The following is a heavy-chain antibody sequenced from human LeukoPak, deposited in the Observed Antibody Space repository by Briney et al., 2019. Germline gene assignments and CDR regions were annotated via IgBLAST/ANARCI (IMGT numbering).Heavy chain of an antibody. CDR2: IYTSGST. CDR3: ARGIVGARPFDY. CDR1: GGSISSGSYY. V-gene: IGHV4-61*02. D-gene: IGHD1-26*01. J-gene: IGHJ4*02. Sequence: SETLSLTCTVSGGSISSGSYYWSWIRQPAGKGLEWIGRIYTSGSTNYNPSLKSRVTISVDTSKNQFSLKLSSVTAADTAVYYCARGIVGARPFDYWGQGTLVTVSS.